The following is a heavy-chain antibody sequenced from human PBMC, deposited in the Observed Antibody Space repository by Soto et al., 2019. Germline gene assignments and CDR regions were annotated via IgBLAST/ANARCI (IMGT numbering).Heavy chain of an antibody. V-gene: IGHV3-7*03. Sequence: GGSLRLSCAASGFMFSAYWMSWVRQAPGKGLEWVANIHGDGGKIYYVDSVKGRFTISRDNAKRSLYLQMNSLRAEDTAVYYCARAELAYCGGDCYPNGMDVWGQGTTVTVSS. CDR1: GFMFSAYW. J-gene: IGHJ6*02. CDR2: IHGDGGKI. CDR3: ARAELAYCGGDCYPNGMDV. D-gene: IGHD2-21*02.